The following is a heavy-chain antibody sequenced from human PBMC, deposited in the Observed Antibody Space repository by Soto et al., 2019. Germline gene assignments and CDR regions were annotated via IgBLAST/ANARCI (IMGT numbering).Heavy chain of an antibody. CDR3: ARDRALCGGDCYYYYGMDV. Sequence: QVQLVESGGGVVQPGRSLRLSCAASGFTFSSYGMHWVRQAPGKGLEWVAVIWYDGSNKYYADSVKGRFTISRDNSKNTVYLQMNSLRAEDTAVYYCARDRALCGGDCYYYYGMDVWGQGTTVTVSS. V-gene: IGHV3-33*01. CDR2: IWYDGSNK. D-gene: IGHD2-21*02. CDR1: GFTFSSYG. J-gene: IGHJ6*02.